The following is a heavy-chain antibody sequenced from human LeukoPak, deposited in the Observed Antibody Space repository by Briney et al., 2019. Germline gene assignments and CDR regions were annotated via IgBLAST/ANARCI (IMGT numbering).Heavy chain of an antibody. CDR2: ISSSGSTI. CDR1: GFTFSDYY. CDR3: ARGEIFCSGGSCGDAFDI. J-gene: IGHJ3*02. Sequence: GRSLRLSCAASGFTFSDYYMSWIRQAPGKGLEWVSYISSSGSTIYYADSVKGRFTISRDNAKNSLYLQMNSLRAEDTAVYYCARGEIFCSGGSCGDAFDIWGQGTMVTVSS. V-gene: IGHV3-11*04. D-gene: IGHD2-15*01.